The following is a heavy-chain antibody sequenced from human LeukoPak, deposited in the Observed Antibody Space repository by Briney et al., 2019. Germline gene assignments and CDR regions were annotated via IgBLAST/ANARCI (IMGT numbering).Heavy chain of an antibody. D-gene: IGHD1-7*01. CDR2: IIPIFGTA. CDR1: GYTFSSYC. Sequence: ASVKVSCKASGYTFSSYCMHWVRQAPGQGLEWMGGIIPIFGTANYAQKFQGRVTITTDESTSTAYMELSSLRSEDTAVYYCGTGTPYYYYYYYMDVWGRGTTVTVSS. CDR3: GTGTPYYYYYYYMDV. J-gene: IGHJ6*03. V-gene: IGHV1-69*05.